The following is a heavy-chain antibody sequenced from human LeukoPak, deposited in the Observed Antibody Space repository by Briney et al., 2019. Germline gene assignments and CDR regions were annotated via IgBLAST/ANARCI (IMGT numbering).Heavy chain of an antibody. CDR1: GYTFTSYA. D-gene: IGHD2-15*01. Sequence: ASVKVSCKASGYTFTSYAMNWVRQAPGQGLEWMGWINTNTGNPTYAQGFTGRFVFSLDTSVTTSYLQISSLKADDTAVYYCARDGCSGGICYSMGYWGQGTLVTVSS. V-gene: IGHV7-4-1*02. J-gene: IGHJ4*02. CDR2: INTNTGNP. CDR3: ARDGCSGGICYSMGY.